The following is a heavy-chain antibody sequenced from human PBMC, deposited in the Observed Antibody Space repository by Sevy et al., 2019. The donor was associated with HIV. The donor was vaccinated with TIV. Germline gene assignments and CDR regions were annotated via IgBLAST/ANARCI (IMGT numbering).Heavy chain of an antibody. CDR3: AGGSYKGAFDI. V-gene: IGHV3-33*01. CDR2: IWYDGSNK. D-gene: IGHD1-26*01. CDR1: GFPFSSYG. J-gene: IGHJ3*02. Sequence: GGSLRLSCAASGFPFSSYGMHWVRQAPGKGLEWVAVIWYDGSNKYYADSVKGRFTISRDNSKNTLYLQMNSLRAEDTAVYYCAGGSYKGAFDIWGQGTMVTVSS.